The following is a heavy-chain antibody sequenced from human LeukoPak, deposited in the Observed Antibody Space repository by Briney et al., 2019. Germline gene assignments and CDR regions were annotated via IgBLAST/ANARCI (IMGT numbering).Heavy chain of an antibody. J-gene: IGHJ4*02. CDR3: AKDQGSGSLDY. Sequence: AGGSLRLSCAASGFTFSSYGMHWVRQAPGKGLEWVAFIRYDGSNKYYADSVKGRFTISRDNSKNTLYLQMNSLRAEDTAVYYCAKDQGSGSLDYWGQGTLVTVSS. CDR2: IRYDGSNK. V-gene: IGHV3-30*02. CDR1: GFTFSSYG. D-gene: IGHD3-10*01.